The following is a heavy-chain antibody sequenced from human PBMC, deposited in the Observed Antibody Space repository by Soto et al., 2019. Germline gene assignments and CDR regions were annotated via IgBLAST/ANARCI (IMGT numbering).Heavy chain of an antibody. D-gene: IGHD3-10*01. V-gene: IGHV4-59*01. J-gene: IGHJ5*02. CDR2: IYYSGST. CDR3: AGTYYYGSGSYYDVNWFDP. CDR1: GGSISSYY. Sequence: SETLSLTCTVSGGSISSYYWSWIRQPPGKGLEWIGYIYYSGSTNYNPSLKSRVTISVDTSKNQFSLKLSSVTAADTAVYYCAGTYYYGSGSYYDVNWFDPWGQGTLVTVSS.